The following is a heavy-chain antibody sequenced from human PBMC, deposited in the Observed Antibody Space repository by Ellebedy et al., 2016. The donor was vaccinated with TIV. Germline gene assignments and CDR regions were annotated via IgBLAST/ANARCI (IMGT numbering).Heavy chain of an antibody. CDR1: GFTFGDFA. J-gene: IGHJ6*02. D-gene: IGHD1-7*01. CDR2: IGSKGYGGTP. Sequence: GGSLRLSXSASGFTFGDFAISWVRQAPGKGLEWVGFIGSKGYGGTPQYSASVKGRFTISRDDSKSIPYLQMNSLKTEDTALYYCTREAANWNYPYYDYNGMDVWGQGTTVTVSS. V-gene: IGHV3-49*04. CDR3: TREAANWNYPYYDYNGMDV.